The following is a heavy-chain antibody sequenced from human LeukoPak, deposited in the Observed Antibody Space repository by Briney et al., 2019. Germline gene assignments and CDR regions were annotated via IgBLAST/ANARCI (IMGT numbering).Heavy chain of an antibody. CDR1: GFTFSDYY. CDR3: ARDHRLRYFDWSDFDY. Sequence: GGSLRLSCAASGFTFSDYYMSWIRQAPGKGLEWISYISSSSFYTSYADSVKGRFTFSRDNAKNSLYLQMNSLRAEDTAVYYCARDHRLRYFDWSDFDYWGQGTLVTVSS. D-gene: IGHD3-9*01. CDR2: ISSSSFYT. V-gene: IGHV3-11*06. J-gene: IGHJ4*02.